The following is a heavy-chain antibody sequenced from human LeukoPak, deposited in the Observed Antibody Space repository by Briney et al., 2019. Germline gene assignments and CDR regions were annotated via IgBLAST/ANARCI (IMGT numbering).Heavy chain of an antibody. V-gene: IGHV3-48*04. CDR1: GFTFSSYI. CDR3: ARGRYYYDSSGYQTPLDY. J-gene: IGHJ4*02. CDR2: ISSSSSTI. Sequence: GSLRLSCAASGFTFSSYIMNWVRQAPGKGLEWVSYISSSSSTIYYADSVKGRFTISRDNAKNSLYLQMNSLRAEDAAVYYCARGRYYYDSSGYQTPLDYWGQGTLVTVSS. D-gene: IGHD3-22*01.